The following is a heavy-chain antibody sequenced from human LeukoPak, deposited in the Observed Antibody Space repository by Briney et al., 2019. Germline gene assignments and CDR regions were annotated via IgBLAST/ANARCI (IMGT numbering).Heavy chain of an antibody. CDR3: ASNPPNTGDFYY. Sequence: GASVKVSCKPSGYTFTNLDINWLRQAPGQGLEWMGWMSPNSGDTGYAQKFQGRVSMTRDIFKSTAYMELSSLRSEDTAIYYCASNPPNTGDFYYWGQGTLVTVSS. D-gene: IGHD1-1*01. J-gene: IGHJ4*02. V-gene: IGHV1-8*01. CDR1: GYTFTNLD. CDR2: MSPNSGDT.